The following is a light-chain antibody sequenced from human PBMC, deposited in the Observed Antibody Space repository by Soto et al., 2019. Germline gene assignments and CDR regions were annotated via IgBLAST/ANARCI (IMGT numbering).Light chain of an antibody. V-gene: IGKV3-15*01. CDR3: QQYSNWPLT. J-gene: IGKJ4*01. CDR1: QSVTNSY. CDR2: GAS. Sequence: EIVMTQSPVTLSVSPGERATLSCRASQSVTNSYLAWYQQKPGQAPRLLIFGASTRAAGIPARFSGSGSGTEFTLTISSLQSVDFAVYYCQQYSNWPLTFGGGTKVEIK.